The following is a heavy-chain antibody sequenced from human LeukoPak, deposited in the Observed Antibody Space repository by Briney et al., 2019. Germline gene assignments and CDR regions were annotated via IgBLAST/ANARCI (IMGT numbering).Heavy chain of an antibody. V-gene: IGHV3-9*01. J-gene: IGHJ3*02. D-gene: IGHD3-22*01. CDR1: GFTFDDYA. CDR2: ISWNSGSI. Sequence: GGSLRLSCAASGFTFDDYAMHWVRQAPGKGLEWVSGISWNSGSIGYADSVRGRFTISRDNAKNSLYLQMNSLRAEDTALYYCAKDIGWLSNMGAFDIWGQGTMVTVSS. CDR3: AKDIGWLSNMGAFDI.